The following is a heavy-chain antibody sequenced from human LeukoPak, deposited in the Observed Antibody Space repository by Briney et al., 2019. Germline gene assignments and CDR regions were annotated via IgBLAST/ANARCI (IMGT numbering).Heavy chain of an antibody. CDR2: INPNSGGT. J-gene: IGHJ4*02. Sequence: ASVKVSFKASGYTFTCYYMHWVRQAPGQGLEWMGRINPNSGGTNYAQKFQGRVTMTRDTSISTAYMDLSRLRSDDTAVYHSAREPLDSSSWSYYFDYWGQGTLVTVSS. D-gene: IGHD6-13*01. CDR3: AREPLDSSSWSYYFDY. CDR1: GYTFTCYY. V-gene: IGHV1-2*06.